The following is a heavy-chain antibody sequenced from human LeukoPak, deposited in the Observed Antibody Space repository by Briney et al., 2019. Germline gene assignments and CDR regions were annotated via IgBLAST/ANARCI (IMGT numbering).Heavy chain of an antibody. CDR2: INHSGST. CDR3: ARGRRELLKPVRYYYMDV. Sequence: PSETLSLTCAVYGGSFSGYYWSWIRQPPGKGLEWIGEINHSGSTNYNPSLKSRVTISVDTSKNRFSLKLSSVTAADTAVYYCARGRRELLKPVRYYYMDVWGKGTTVTVSS. CDR1: GGSFSGYY. D-gene: IGHD1-7*01. V-gene: IGHV4-34*01. J-gene: IGHJ6*03.